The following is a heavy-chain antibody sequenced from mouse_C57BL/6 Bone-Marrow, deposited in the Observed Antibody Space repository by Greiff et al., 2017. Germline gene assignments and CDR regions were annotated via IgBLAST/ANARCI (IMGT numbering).Heavy chain of an antibody. J-gene: IGHJ4*01. CDR1: GFNFKDDY. V-gene: IGHV14-4*01. CDR3: TTHYYGSIYYAMDY. Sequence: VQLQQSGAELVRPGASVKLSCTASGFNFKDDYMHWVKQRPEQGLEWIGWIDPENGDTEYASKFQGKATITADTSSNTAYLQLSSLTSEDTAVYYCTTHYYGSIYYAMDYWGQGTSVTVSS. D-gene: IGHD1-1*01. CDR2: IDPENGDT.